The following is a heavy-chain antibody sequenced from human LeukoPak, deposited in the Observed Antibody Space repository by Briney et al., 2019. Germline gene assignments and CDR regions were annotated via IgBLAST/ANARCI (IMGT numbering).Heavy chain of an antibody. CDR3: ARRAPEGRGKGNYYYYMDV. V-gene: IGHV4-38-2*01. CDR1: GYSISSGYY. Sequence: PSETLSLTCAVSGYSISSGYYWGWIRQPPGKGLEWIGSIYHSGSTYYNPSLKSRVTISVDTSKNQFSLKLSSVTAADTAVYYCARRAPEGRGKGNYYYYMDVWGKGTTVTVSS. D-gene: IGHD3-10*01. J-gene: IGHJ6*03. CDR2: IYHSGST.